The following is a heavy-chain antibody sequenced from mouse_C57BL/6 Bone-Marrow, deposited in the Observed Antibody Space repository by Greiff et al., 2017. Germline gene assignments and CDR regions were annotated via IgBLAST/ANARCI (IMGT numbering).Heavy chain of an antibody. CDR2: IYPGNSDT. CDR1: GYTFTSYW. Sequence: EVKVVESGTVLARPGASVKMSCKTSGYTFTSYWMHWVKQRPGQGLEWIGAIYPGNSDTSYNQKFKGKAKLTAVTSARTAYMELSSLTNEDSAVYYSTKAWFAYWGQGTLVTVSA. CDR3: TKAWFAY. J-gene: IGHJ3*01. V-gene: IGHV1-5*01.